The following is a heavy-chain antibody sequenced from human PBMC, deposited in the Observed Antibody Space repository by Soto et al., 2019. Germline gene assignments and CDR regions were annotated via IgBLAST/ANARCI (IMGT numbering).Heavy chain of an antibody. CDR3: TRRYAGNFEY. D-gene: IGHD2-8*01. CDR1: GASISSYY. J-gene: IGHJ4*02. CDR2: IYYSGST. V-gene: IGHV4-59*01. Sequence: SETLSLTCTVSGASISSYYWSWIRQPPGKGLEWIGYIYYSGSTNYNPSLKSRVTISVDTSKNQFSLKLSSVTAADTAVYYCTRRYAGNFEYWGQGTLVTVSS.